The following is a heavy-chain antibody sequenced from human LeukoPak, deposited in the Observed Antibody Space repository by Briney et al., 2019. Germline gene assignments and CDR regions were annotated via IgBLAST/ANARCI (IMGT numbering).Heavy chain of an antibody. CDR1: GYTFTSYG. Sequence: ASVKVSCKASGYTFTSYGISWVRQAPGQGLEWMGWISAYNGNTNYAQKFQGRVTMTRDTSISTAYMELSRLRSDDTAVYYCARVNERTYMDVWGKGTTVTVSS. J-gene: IGHJ6*03. V-gene: IGHV1-18*01. CDR2: ISAYNGNT. D-gene: IGHD5-24*01. CDR3: ARVNERTYMDV.